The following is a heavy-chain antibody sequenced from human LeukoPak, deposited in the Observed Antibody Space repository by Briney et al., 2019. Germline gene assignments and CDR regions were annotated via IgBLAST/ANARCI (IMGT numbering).Heavy chain of an antibody. V-gene: IGHV4-59*01. CDR2: IYYSGST. J-gene: IGHJ4*02. CDR1: GGSISGYY. CDR3: AASREMATILVY. D-gene: IGHD5-24*01. Sequence: SETLSLTCTVSGGSISGYYWSWIRQPPGKGLDWIGYIYYSGSTNYNPSLKSRVTISLDTSKNQFSLKLSSVTAADTAVYYCAASREMATILVYWGQGTLVTVSS.